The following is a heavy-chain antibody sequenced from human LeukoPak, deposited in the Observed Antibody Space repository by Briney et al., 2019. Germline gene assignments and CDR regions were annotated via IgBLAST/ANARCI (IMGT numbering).Heavy chain of an antibody. CDR2: INFDGTNK. V-gene: IGHV3-30*02. CDR3: AKVGGELAVDY. Sequence: GGSLRLSCAASGFAFSSYVMHWVRQAPGKGLEWVAFINFDGTNKYYADSVKGRFTISRDNSKNTLYLQMNSLRAEDTAVYYCAKVGGELAVDYWGQGTLVTVSS. D-gene: IGHD1-7*01. J-gene: IGHJ4*02. CDR1: GFAFSSYV.